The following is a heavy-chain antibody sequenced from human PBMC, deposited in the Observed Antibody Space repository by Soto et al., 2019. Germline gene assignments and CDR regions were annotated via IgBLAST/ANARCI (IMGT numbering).Heavy chain of an antibody. CDR3: ARVLLTWIQPDYYYYGMDV. V-gene: IGHV4-31*03. Sequence: SETLSLTCTVSGGSISSGGYYWSWIRQHPGKGLEWIGYIYYSGSTYYNPSLKSRVTISVDTSKNQFSLKLSSVTAAGTAVYYCARVLLTWIQPDYYYYGMDVWGQGTTVTVSS. D-gene: IGHD5-18*01. CDR2: IYYSGST. J-gene: IGHJ6*02. CDR1: GGSISSGGYY.